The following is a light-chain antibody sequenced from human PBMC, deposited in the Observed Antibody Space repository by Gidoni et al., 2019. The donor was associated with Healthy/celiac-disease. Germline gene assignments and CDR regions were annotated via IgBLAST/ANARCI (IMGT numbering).Light chain of an antibody. CDR1: QSVLYSSNNKNY. CDR2: WAS. V-gene: IGKV4-1*01. Sequence: DIVITQSQGCLAVSLCERATINCKYSQSVLYSSNNKNYLAWYQQKPGQPPKLLIYWASTRESGVPDRFSGSGSGTDFSLTISSLQSEDVAVYYCQQYYTTPLTFGGGTKVEIK. J-gene: IGKJ4*01. CDR3: QQYYTTPLT.